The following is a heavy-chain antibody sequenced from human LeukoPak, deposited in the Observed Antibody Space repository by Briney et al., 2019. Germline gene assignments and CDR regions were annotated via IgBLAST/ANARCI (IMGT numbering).Heavy chain of an antibody. J-gene: IGHJ4*02. CDR3: ARSPLYCSGGSCYSYFDY. D-gene: IGHD2-15*01. CDR1: GGSISSYY. V-gene: IGHV4-4*07. CDR2: IYTSGST. Sequence: SETLSLTCTVSGGSISSYYWSWIRQPAGKGLEWIGRIYTSGSTNYNPSLKSRVTMSVDTSKNQFSLKLSSVTAADTAVYYCARSPLYCSGGSCYSYFDYWGQGTLVTVSS.